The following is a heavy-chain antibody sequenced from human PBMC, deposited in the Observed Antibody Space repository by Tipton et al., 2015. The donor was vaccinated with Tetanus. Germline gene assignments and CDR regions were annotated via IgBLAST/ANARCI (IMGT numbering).Heavy chain of an antibody. J-gene: IGHJ4*02. CDR1: GGSISSSTYY. D-gene: IGHD2-2*01. V-gene: IGHV4-39*01. CDR2: IYYSGNT. CDR3: ARQCVVPAAENDYGDNAFDS. Sequence: TLSLTCTVSGGSISSSTYYWGWIRRPPGKGLEWIGSIYYSGNTYYNPALKSRVTISVDTSKNQFSLKLSSVTAADTAVYYCARQCVVPAAENDYGDNAFDSRGQGTLVTVSS.